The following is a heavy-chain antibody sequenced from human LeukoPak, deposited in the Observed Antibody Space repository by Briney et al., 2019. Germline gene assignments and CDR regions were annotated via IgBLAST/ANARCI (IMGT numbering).Heavy chain of an antibody. CDR3: ARAQSVASAYYGMEV. J-gene: IGHJ6*02. CDR1: GFNFSIYS. CDR2: ITRSGTTI. D-gene: IGHD5-12*01. Sequence: GGSLRLSCAASGFNFSIYSMNWVRQAPGKGLEWVSYITRSGTTIYYADSVKGRFTISRDNAKNSLYLQMNSLRAEDTAVYYCARAQSVASAYYGMEVWGQGTTVTVSS. V-gene: IGHV3-48*01.